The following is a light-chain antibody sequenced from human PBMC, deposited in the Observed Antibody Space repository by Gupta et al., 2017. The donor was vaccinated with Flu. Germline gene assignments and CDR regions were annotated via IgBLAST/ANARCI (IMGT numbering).Light chain of an antibody. CDR1: SGHSSYA. Sequence: SLGASVKLTCTLSSGHSSYAIAWHQQQPEKGPRYLMKLNSDGSHSKGDGIPDRFSGSSSGAERYLTISSLQSEDEADYYCQTWGTGIRVFGGGTELTVL. V-gene: IGLV4-69*01. J-gene: IGLJ3*02. CDR2: LNSDGSH. CDR3: QTWGTGIRV.